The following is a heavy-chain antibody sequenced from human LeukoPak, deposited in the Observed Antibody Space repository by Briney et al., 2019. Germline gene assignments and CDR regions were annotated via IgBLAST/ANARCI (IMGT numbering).Heavy chain of an antibody. CDR3: ARLYQQSKWKYYYYYMDV. J-gene: IGHJ6*03. CDR2: IYTSGST. CDR1: GGSISSGSYY. V-gene: IGHV4-61*02. Sequence: PSQTLSLTCTVSGGSISSGSYYWSWIRQPAGKGLEWIGRIYTSGSTNYNPSLKSRVTISVDTSTKQFSLRLSSVTAADTAVYYCARLYQQSKWKYYYYYMDVWGKRTAVTVSS. D-gene: IGHD1-1*01.